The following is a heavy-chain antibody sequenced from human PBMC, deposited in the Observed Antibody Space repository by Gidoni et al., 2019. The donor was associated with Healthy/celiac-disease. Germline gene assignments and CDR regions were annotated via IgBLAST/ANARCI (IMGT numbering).Heavy chain of an antibody. Sequence: QVQQVQSGAEVKNPGSSVKVACKASGGTFSSYAISWVRPAPGQGLAWMGGIIPIFGTANYAQKFQGRVTITADESTSTAYMELGSLRSEDTAVYYCARDAGFGGSYYNWYFDLWGRGTLVTVSS. J-gene: IGHJ2*01. V-gene: IGHV1-69*01. D-gene: IGHD1-26*01. CDR1: GGTFSSYA. CDR2: IIPIFGTA. CDR3: ARDAGFGGSYYNWYFDL.